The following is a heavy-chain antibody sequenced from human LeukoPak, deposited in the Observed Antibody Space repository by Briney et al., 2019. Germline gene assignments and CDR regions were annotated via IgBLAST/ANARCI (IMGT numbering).Heavy chain of an antibody. Sequence: GGSLRLSCAASGFTVSSNYMSWVRQAPGKGLEWVSVIYSGGSTYYADSVKGRFTISRHNSKNTLYLQMNSLRAEDTAVYYCARTMRLRYPDSFDFWGQGTLVTVSS. CDR2: IYSGGST. V-gene: IGHV3-53*01. CDR3: ARTMRLRYPDSFDF. D-gene: IGHD5-12*01. CDR1: GFTVSSNY. J-gene: IGHJ4*02.